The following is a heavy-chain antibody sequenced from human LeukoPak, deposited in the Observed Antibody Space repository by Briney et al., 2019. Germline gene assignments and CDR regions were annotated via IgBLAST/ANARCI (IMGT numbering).Heavy chain of an antibody. D-gene: IGHD2-2*01. Sequence: GGSLRLSCAASGFTFSSYAMHWVRQAPGKRLEWVAVISYDGSNKYYADSVKGRFTISRDNSKNTLYLQMNSLRAEDTAVYYCARDWVVVPLDDYYGMDVWGQGTTVTVSS. CDR3: ARDWVVVPLDDYYGMDV. CDR2: ISYDGSNK. V-gene: IGHV3-30-3*01. J-gene: IGHJ6*02. CDR1: GFTFSSYA.